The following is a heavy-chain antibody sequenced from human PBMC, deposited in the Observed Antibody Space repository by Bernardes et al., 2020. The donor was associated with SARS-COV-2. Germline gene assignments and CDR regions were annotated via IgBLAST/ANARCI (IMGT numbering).Heavy chain of an antibody. CDR1: GGSISSGSYY. CDR3: ARHGSAYNWNDKVYSFFMDV. D-gene: IGHD1-20*01. Sequence: SETLSLTCTVSGGSISSGSYYWSWIRQPAGKGLEWIGRIYTSGSTNYNPSLKSRVTISIDTSKNQFSLKLSSVIAADTAVYYCARHGSAYNWNDKVYSFFMDVWGQGTTVTVSS. V-gene: IGHV4-61*02. CDR2: IYTSGST. J-gene: IGHJ6*02.